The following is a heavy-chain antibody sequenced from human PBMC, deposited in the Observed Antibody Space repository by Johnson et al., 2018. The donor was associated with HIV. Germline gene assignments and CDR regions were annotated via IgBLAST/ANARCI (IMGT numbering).Heavy chain of an antibody. CDR2: INWQGGTP. D-gene: IGHD6-6*01. CDR3: ARDPGPGSSSHERSWGGFDL. V-gene: IGHV3-20*04. Sequence: MQLVESGGGVARPGGSLRLSCEASGFTSDEYDMNWVRQAPGKGLEWVSGINWQGGTPGFADSVKGRFTISRDNAKNSLYLQMNSLRVDDTAVYYCARDPGPGSSSHERSWGGFDLWGQGTMVAVSS. J-gene: IGHJ3*01. CDR1: GFTSDEYD.